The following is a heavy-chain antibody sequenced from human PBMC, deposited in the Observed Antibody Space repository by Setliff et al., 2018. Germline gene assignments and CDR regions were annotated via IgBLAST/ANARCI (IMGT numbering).Heavy chain of an antibody. CDR1: GYSFTNNW. J-gene: IGHJ4*01. Sequence: PGESLKISCQGSGYSFTNNWTAWVRQMPGKGLECMGIIFPGNSNTRYSPSFQGQVTISVDKAINTAYLQWTSLKVSDTAMYFCARQGCGTTNCHSIDYWGQGTLVTVSS. CDR2: IFPGNSNT. V-gene: IGHV5-51*01. D-gene: IGHD2-15*01. CDR3: ARQGCGTTNCHSIDY.